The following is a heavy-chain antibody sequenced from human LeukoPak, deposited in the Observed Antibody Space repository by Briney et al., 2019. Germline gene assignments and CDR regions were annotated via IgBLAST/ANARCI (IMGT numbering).Heavy chain of an antibody. D-gene: IGHD6-13*01. Sequence: PGRSLRLSCTASGFTFSSYGMHWVRQAPGKGLEWVAVISYDGSNKYYADSVKGRFAISRDNSKNTLYLQTSSPRGEDTAVYYCARVTRRGSNWYQLDYWGQGTLVTVSS. CDR3: ARVTRRGSNWYQLDY. J-gene: IGHJ4*02. CDR2: ISYDGSNK. V-gene: IGHV3-30*03. CDR1: GFTFSSYG.